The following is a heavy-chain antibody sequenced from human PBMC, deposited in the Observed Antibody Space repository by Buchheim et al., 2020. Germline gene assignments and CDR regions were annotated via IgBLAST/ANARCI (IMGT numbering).Heavy chain of an antibody. J-gene: IGHJ4*02. V-gene: IGHV4-31*03. Sequence: VQLQESGPGLVKPSQTLSLTCTVSGGSISSGGYYWNWIRHHPGKGLEWLGYIYNGVTTHYNPSLSSRPIISVDKSDNPFSLKLSSVTAADTAVYYCARAGYYDSRGYLGDFDYWGQGTL. CDR1: GGSISSGGYY. CDR3: ARAGYYDSRGYLGDFDY. CDR2: IYNGVTT. D-gene: IGHD3-22*01.